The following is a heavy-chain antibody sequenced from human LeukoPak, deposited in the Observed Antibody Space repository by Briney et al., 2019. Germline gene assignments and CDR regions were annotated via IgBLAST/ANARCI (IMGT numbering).Heavy chain of an antibody. D-gene: IGHD3-9*01. J-gene: IGHJ4*02. V-gene: IGHV1-69*02. CDR2: IIPILGIA. CDR1: GYTFTSYY. CDR3: APTGLDY. Sequence: SVKVSCKASGYTFTSYYMHWVRQAPGQGLEWMGRIIPILGIANYAQKFQGRVTITADKSTSTAYMELSSLRSEDTAVYYCAPTGLDYWGQGTLVTVSS.